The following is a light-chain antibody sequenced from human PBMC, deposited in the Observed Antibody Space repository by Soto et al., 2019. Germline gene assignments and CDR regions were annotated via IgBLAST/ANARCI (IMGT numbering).Light chain of an antibody. J-gene: IGLJ1*01. CDR3: SSYTGYSTLEV. CDR2: GVS. CDR1: SSDVGGYDY. V-gene: IGLV2-14*01. Sequence: QSVLSQLASGSGSPGQSITISLTGPSSDVGGYDYVSWYQQHPGKAPRLMIYGVSYRPSGVSNRFSGSKCANPASLTISGLQTEDEADYYCSSYTGYSTLEVFGTGTKVTVL.